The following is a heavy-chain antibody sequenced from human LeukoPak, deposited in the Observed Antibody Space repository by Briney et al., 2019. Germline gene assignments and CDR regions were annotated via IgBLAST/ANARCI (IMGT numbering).Heavy chain of an antibody. CDR1: GFTFTTYT. J-gene: IGHJ4*02. CDR3: ARGLSSWYGDY. V-gene: IGHV1-3*01. CDR2: INAANGNT. D-gene: IGHD6-13*01. Sequence: ASVKVSCKTSGFTFTTYTMHWVRQAPGQRLEWMGWINAANGNTQYSQKFQGRVTITRDTSASTAYMELSSLRSEDTAVYYCARGLSSWYGDYWGQGTLVTVSS.